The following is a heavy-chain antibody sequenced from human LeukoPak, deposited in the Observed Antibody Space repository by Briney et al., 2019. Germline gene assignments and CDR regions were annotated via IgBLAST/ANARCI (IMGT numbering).Heavy chain of an antibody. CDR2: IYYSGST. J-gene: IGHJ4*02. CDR3: ARGPSGYSSGWFDY. D-gene: IGHD6-19*01. CDR1: GGSISGGGYY. V-gene: IGHV4-31*03. Sequence: KTSETLSLTCTVSGGSISGGGYYWSWIRQHPGKGLEWIGYIYYSGSTYYNPSLKSRVTISVDTSKNQFSLKLSSVTAADTAVYYCARGPSGYSSGWFDYWGQGTLVTVSS.